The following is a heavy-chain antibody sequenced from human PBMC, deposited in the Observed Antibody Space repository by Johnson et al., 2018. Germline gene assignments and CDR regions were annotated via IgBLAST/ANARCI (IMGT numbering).Heavy chain of an antibody. CDR1: GFTFSIYW. J-gene: IGHJ4*02. CDR2: INDQGGST. Sequence: QLVQSGGGLVQPGGSLRLSCAASGFTFSIYWMHWVRQAPGKGLVWVSHINDQGGSTTNADAVKGRFTISRDNAKNTLFLQMNSLEADDTAVYYCARGGVMGTLDYWGQGILVTVSP. D-gene: IGHD3-16*01. V-gene: IGHV3-74*02. CDR3: ARGGVMGTLDY.